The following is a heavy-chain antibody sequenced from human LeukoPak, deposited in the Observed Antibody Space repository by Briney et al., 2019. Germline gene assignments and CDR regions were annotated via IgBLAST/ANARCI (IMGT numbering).Heavy chain of an antibody. CDR3: ARDYVNWSSSWIYYYYYGMDV. V-gene: IGHV3-33*08. CDR2: IWYDGSNK. J-gene: IGHJ6*02. Sequence: GGSLRLSCAASGFTFSSYGMHWVRQAPGKGLEWVAVIWYDGSNKYYADSVKGRFTISRDNSKNTLYLQMNSLRAEDTAVYYCARDYVNWSSSWIYYYYYGMDVWGQGTTVTVSS. D-gene: IGHD6-13*01. CDR1: GFTFSSYG.